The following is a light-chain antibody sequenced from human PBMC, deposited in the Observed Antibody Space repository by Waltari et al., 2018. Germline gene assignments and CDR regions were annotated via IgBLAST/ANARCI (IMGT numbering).Light chain of an antibody. V-gene: IGKV3-11*01. CDR3: QQRSNWPPYT. CDR1: QSVSSY. Sequence: EIVLTQSPATLSLSPGERPTPSRRASQSVSSYLAWYQQKPGQTPRLLIYDASNRATGIPARFSGSGSGTDFTLTISSLEPEDFAVYYCQQRSNWPPYTFGQGTTLEIK. CDR2: DAS. J-gene: IGKJ2*01.